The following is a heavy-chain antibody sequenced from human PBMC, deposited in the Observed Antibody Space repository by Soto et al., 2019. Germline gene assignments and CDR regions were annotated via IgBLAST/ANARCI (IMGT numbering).Heavy chain of an antibody. J-gene: IGHJ6*02. CDR1: GFTVTSNY. V-gene: IGHV3-53*01. CDR3: ARDSGMIRGSYGVDV. CDR2: IYRSGAT. Sequence: LRLSCAASGFTVTSNYMTWVRQAPGKGLEWVSVIYRSGATYYPDSVRGRFTASRDYSHNTLYLQMDSLRVEDTAVYYCARDSGMIRGSYGVDVWGPGTTVTVSS. D-gene: IGHD3-10*01.